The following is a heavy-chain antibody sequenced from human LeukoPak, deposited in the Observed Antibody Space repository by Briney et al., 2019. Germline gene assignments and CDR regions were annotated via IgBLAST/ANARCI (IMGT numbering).Heavy chain of an antibody. CDR3: ARGVPVVVAATYYYYMDV. CDR1: GGTFSSYA. V-gene: IGHV1-69*06. Sequence: WASVKVSCTASGGTFSSYAISWVRQAPGQGLEWMGGIIPIFGTANYAQKFQGRVTITADKSTSTAYMELSSLRSEDTAVYYCARGVPVVVAATYYYYMDVWGKGTTVTISS. CDR2: IIPIFGTA. D-gene: IGHD2-15*01. J-gene: IGHJ6*03.